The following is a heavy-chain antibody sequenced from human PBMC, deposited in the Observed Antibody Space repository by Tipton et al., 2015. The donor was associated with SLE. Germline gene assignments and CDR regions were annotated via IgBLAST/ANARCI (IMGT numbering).Heavy chain of an antibody. CDR1: GAPIKNNY. J-gene: IGHJ4*02. V-gene: IGHV4-59*01. D-gene: IGHD5-12*01. CDR2: IFYSGST. Sequence: TLSLTCTVSGAPIKNNYWTWIRQPPGKGLEWIGYIFYSGSTNYNPSLKSRVTISVDTSKSQFSLRLSSVTAADTAMYYCARVVVATTKPLHFDYWGQGTLVTVSS. CDR3: ARVVVATTKPLHFDY.